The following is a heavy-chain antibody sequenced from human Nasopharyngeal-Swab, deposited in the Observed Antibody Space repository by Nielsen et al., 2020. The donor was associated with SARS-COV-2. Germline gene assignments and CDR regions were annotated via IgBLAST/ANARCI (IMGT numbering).Heavy chain of an antibody. CDR2: IYTSGST. CDR3: ARDGSYGSGSYYILPATGYGMDV. CDR1: GGSISSGSYY. V-gene: IGHV4-61*02. Sequence: SETLSLTCTVSGGSISSGSYYWSWIRQPAGKGLEWIRRIYTSGSTNYNPSLKSRVTISVDTSKNQFSLKLSSVTAADTAVYYCARDGSYGSGSYYILPATGYGMDVWGQGATVTVSS. D-gene: IGHD3-10*01. J-gene: IGHJ6*02.